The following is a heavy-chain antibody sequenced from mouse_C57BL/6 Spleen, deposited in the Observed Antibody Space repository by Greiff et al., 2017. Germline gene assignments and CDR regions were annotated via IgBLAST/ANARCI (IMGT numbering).Heavy chain of an antibody. D-gene: IGHD1-1*01. V-gene: IGHV5-4*03. CDR3: ARVGTTVPYYFDY. CDR2: ISDGGSYT. Sequence: EVKLVESGGGLVKPGGSLKLSCAASGFTFSSYAMSWVRQTPEKRLEWVATISDGGSYTYYPDNVKGRFTISRDNAKNNLYRQMSHLKSEDTAMYYCARVGTTVPYYFDYWGQGTTLTVSS. J-gene: IGHJ2*01. CDR1: GFTFSSYA.